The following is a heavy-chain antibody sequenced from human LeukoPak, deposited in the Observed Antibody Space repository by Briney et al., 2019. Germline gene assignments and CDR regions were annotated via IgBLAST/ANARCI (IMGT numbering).Heavy chain of an antibody. CDR1: GFTFSSYW. D-gene: IGHD3-22*01. CDR2: MNRDGSEK. V-gene: IGHV3-7*01. Sequence: QPGGSLRLSCAASGFTFSSYWMSWVRQAPGKGPEWVANMNRDGSEKYYLDSVKGRFTISRDNAENSLYLQMNSLRADDTAIYYCARDRALYDSRRGYYYTEDDYWGQGTLVTVSS. J-gene: IGHJ4*02. CDR3: ARDRALYDSRRGYYYTEDDY.